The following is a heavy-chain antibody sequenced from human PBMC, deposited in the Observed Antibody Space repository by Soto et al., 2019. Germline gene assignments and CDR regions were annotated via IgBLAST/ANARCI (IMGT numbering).Heavy chain of an antibody. CDR3: AREFYYGSGFDF. Sequence: SETLSLTCTVSGGSVSSGSYYWSWIRQPPGKGLEWIGYIYYSGSTNYNPSLKSRVTISVDTSKNQFSLKLSSVTAADTAVYYCAREFYYGSGFDFWGQGTLVTVSS. D-gene: IGHD3-10*01. CDR1: GGSVSSGSYY. CDR2: IYYSGST. J-gene: IGHJ4*02. V-gene: IGHV4-61*01.